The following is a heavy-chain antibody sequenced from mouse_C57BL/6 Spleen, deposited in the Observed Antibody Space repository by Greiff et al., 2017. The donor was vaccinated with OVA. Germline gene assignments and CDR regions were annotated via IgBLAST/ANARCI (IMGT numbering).Heavy chain of an antibody. J-gene: IGHJ3*01. CDR3: AQGGLRRGAY. CDR1: GFTFSDYG. V-gene: IGHV5-17*01. D-gene: IGHD2-4*01. Sequence: EVQLVESGRGLVKPGGSLKLSCAASGFTFSDYGMHWVRQAPEKGLEWVAYISSGSSTIYYADTVKGRFTISRDNAKNTLFLQMTSLRSEDTAMYYCAQGGLRRGAYWGQGTLVTVSA. CDR2: ISSGSSTI.